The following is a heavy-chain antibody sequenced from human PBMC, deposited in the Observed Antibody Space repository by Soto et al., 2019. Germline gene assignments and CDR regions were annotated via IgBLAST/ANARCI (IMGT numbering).Heavy chain of an antibody. V-gene: IGHV1-69*13. D-gene: IGHD4-4*01. CDR3: ARDPSTINKLIGVWFDP. J-gene: IGHJ5*02. CDR1: GYTFGRFT. Sequence: RASVKVSCKASGYTFGRFTINWVRQAPGQGLEWMGGIKPISDITNYAQRFQGRVTFTADASTSTVYLELSSLRSEDTAMYYCARDPSTINKLIGVWFDPWGQGTLVTVSS. CDR2: IKPISDIT.